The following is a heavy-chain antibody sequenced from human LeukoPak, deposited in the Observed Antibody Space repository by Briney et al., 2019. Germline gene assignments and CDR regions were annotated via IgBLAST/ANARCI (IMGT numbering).Heavy chain of an antibody. CDR3: AKDLSSGWALDY. CDR1: GFTFSSSG. V-gene: IGHV3-30*18. J-gene: IGHJ4*02. Sequence: GGSLRLSCAASGFTFSSSGTHWVRQAPGKGLEWVAVISYDGSDKYYADSVKGRFTSSRDNSKNTLYLQMNSLRAEDTAVYYCAKDLSSGWALDYWGQGTLVTVSS. CDR2: ISYDGSDK. D-gene: IGHD6-19*01.